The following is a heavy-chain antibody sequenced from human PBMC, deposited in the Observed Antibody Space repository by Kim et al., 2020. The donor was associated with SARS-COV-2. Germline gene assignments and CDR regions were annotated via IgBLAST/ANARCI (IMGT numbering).Heavy chain of an antibody. CDR2: IYPGDPDT. V-gene: IGHV5-51*01. CDR1: GFTFTSYW. J-gene: IGHJ4*02. D-gene: IGHD6-19*01. CDR3: ARHHEYSSGWYPVGY. Sequence: GESLKISCKGSGFTFTSYWIGWVRQMPGKGLEWMGIIYPGDPDTRYSPSFQGQVTISADKSISTAYLQWSSLKASDTAMYYCARHHEYSSGWYPVGYWGQGTLVTVSS.